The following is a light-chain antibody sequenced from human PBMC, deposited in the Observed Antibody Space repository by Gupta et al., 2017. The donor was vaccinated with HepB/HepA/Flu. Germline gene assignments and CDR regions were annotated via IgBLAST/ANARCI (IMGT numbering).Light chain of an antibody. Sequence: QSALTQPASVSGSPGQSITISCTRTSNDVGSYDLVSWYQHHPGKAPKRMIDVVTKRPSGVSNRFAGYTAGKTASPTTHGLQAEEEADDDCCYYAGSGTFYGFGTGTKLTVL. V-gene: IGLV2-23*02. CDR1: SNDVGSYDL. CDR3: CYYAGSGTFYG. J-gene: IGLJ1*01. CDR2: VVT.